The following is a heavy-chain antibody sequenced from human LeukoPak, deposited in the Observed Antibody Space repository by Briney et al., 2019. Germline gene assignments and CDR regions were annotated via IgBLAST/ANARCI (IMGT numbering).Heavy chain of an antibody. Sequence: GGSLRLSCAASGFTVSSNYMSWVRQAPGKGPEWVSVIYSDGSTYYADSVKGRFTISRDTSKNTLYLQMNSLRTEDTAVYYCARDLAAGGTYPHYWGRGTLVSASS. V-gene: IGHV3-53*01. CDR2: IYSDGST. D-gene: IGHD6-13*01. CDR1: GFTVSSNY. CDR3: ARDLAAGGTYPHY. J-gene: IGHJ4*02.